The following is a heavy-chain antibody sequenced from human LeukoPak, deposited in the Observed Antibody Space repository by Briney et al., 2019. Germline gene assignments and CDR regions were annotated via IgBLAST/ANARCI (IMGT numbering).Heavy chain of an antibody. CDR2: IIPILGIA. J-gene: IGHJ4*02. Sequence: SVKVSCKASGGTFNSYAISWVRQAPGQGLEWMGRIIPILGIANYAQKFQGRVTITADKSTSTAYMELSSLRSEDTAVYYCARTVDTAMASPPDYWGQGTLVTVSS. CDR1: GGTFNSYA. D-gene: IGHD5-18*01. V-gene: IGHV1-69*04. CDR3: ARTVDTAMASPPDY.